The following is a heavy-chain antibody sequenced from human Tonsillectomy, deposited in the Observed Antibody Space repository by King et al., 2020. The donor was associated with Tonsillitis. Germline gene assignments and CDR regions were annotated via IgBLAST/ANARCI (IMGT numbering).Heavy chain of an antibody. D-gene: IGHD2-15*01. CDR3: ARDPVVAGTLSRDGLDV. J-gene: IGHJ6*02. CDR2: IIPVLDIT. V-gene: IGHV1-69*09. CDR1: GGIFSGHA. Sequence: QLVQSGTEVKKPGSSVKVSCKASGGIFSGHALSWVRQAPGQGPDWMGRIIPVLDITNYAQKFHGRVTITADKSTSTAYMELSSLRSEDTAVYYCARDPVVAGTLSRDGLDVWGQGTTVTVSS.